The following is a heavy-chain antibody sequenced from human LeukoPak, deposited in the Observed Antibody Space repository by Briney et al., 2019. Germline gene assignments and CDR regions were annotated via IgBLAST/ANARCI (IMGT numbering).Heavy chain of an antibody. CDR2: ISGSGYST. CDR1: GFTFSSYA. V-gene: IGHV3-23*01. J-gene: IGHJ4*02. D-gene: IGHD5-12*01. CDR3: AKEAGYSGYDYPDY. Sequence: WGSLRASCAASGFTFSSYAMSWVRQAPGKGLEWVSAISGSGYSTYYADSVKGRFTISRDNSKNTLYLQMNSLRAEDTAVYYCAKEAGYSGYDYPDYWGQGTLVTVSS.